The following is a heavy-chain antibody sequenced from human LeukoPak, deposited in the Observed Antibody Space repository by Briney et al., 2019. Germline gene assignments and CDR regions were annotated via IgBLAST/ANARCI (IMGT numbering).Heavy chain of an antibody. Sequence: SETLSLTCTVSGASISSYYWNWIRQPPGKRLEWIGNIYNSGSTNYNPSLKSRVTISVDTSKNQFSLKVSSVSAADTAVYYCARGDGFLFYWGQGTTVTVSS. CDR2: IYNSGST. D-gene: IGHD2-21*01. CDR3: ARGDGFLFY. V-gene: IGHV4-59*01. J-gene: IGHJ6*02. CDR1: GASISSYY.